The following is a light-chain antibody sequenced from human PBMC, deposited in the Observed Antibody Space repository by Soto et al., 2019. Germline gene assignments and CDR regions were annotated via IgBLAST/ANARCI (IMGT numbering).Light chain of an antibody. Sequence: QSALTHPRSVSGSPGQSVTISCTGTSSDVGGYNYVSWYQQHPGKAPKLMIYDVSKRPSGVPDRLSGSKSGNTASLTISGLQAEDEADYYCCSYAGSYTYVFGTGTKLTVL. CDR1: SSDVGGYNY. CDR3: CSYAGSYTYV. CDR2: DVS. J-gene: IGLJ1*01. V-gene: IGLV2-11*01.